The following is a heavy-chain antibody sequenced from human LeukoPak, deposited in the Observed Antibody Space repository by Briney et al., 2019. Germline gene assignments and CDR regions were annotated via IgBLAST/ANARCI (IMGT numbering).Heavy chain of an antibody. J-gene: IGHJ4*02. CDR1: GFTVSNNF. CDR2: IYRGGTI. D-gene: IGHD2-2*01. Sequence: GGSLRLSCAASGFTVSNNFMSWVRQAPGKGLEWVSVIYRGGTIYYADSVRGRFTISRDNSKNTLFLQMNSLRAEDTAVYYCAKQYLDANWGQGTLVTVSS. V-gene: IGHV3-53*01. CDR3: AKQYLDAN.